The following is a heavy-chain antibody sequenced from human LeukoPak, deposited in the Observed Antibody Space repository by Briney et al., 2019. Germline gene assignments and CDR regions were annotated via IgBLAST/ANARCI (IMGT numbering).Heavy chain of an antibody. CDR3: ARDMDCSSTSCYTFSLGYYYYGMDV. CDR2: IIPILGIA. J-gene: IGHJ6*02. CDR1: GGTFRSYA. Sequence: SVKVSCKASGGTFRSYAISWVRQAPGQGLEWMGRIIPILGIANYAQKFQGRVTITADKSTSTAYMELSSLRSEDTAVYYCARDMDCSSTSCYTFSLGYYYYGMDVWGQGTTVTVSS. D-gene: IGHD2-2*02. V-gene: IGHV1-69*04.